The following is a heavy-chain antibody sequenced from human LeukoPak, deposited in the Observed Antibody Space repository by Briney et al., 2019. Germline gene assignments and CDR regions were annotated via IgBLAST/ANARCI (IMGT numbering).Heavy chain of an antibody. J-gene: IGHJ6*03. D-gene: IGHD6-6*01. CDR2: IYYSGST. CDR1: GGSISSYY. Sequence: SETLSLTCTVSGGSISSYYWSWIRQPPGKGLEWIGYIYYSGSTNYNPSLKSRVTISVDTSKNQFSLKLSSVTAADTAVYYCARTARPGVNYYYYYMDVWGKGTTVTVSS. CDR3: ARTARPGVNYYYYYMDV. V-gene: IGHV4-59*01.